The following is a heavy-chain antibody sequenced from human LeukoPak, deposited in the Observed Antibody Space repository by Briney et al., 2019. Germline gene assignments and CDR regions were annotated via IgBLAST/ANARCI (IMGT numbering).Heavy chain of an antibody. V-gene: IGHV3-30*19. D-gene: IGHD2-2*02. Sequence: GGSLRLSCAASGFTFSSYGMHWVRQAPGKGLEWVAVISYDGSNKYYADSVKGRFTISRDNSKNTLYLQMNSLRAEDTAVYYCARTGGGYQLLYPLVDYYYYGMDVWGQGTTVTVSS. J-gene: IGHJ6*02. CDR3: ARTGGGYQLLYPLVDYYYYGMDV. CDR1: GFTFSSYG. CDR2: ISYDGSNK.